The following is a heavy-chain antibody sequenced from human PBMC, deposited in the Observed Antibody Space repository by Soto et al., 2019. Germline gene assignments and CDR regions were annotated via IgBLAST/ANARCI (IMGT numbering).Heavy chain of an antibody. J-gene: IGHJ4*02. CDR2: INAGNGKT. CDR3: ARDMYSSGWYEGTGGSDY. Sequence: QVQLVQSGAEVKKPGASVKVSCKASGYTFTSYAMHWVRQAPGQRLEWMRWINAGNGKTKYSQKFQGRVTITRDTSASTAYMELSSLRSEDTAVYYCARDMYSSGWYEGTGGSDYWGQGTLVTVSS. V-gene: IGHV1-3*01. CDR1: GYTFTSYA. D-gene: IGHD6-19*01.